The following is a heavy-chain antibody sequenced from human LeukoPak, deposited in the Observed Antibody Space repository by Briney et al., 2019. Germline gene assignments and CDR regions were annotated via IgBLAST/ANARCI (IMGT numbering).Heavy chain of an antibody. CDR2: IEKDGSGK. V-gene: IGHV3-7*04. Sequence: GGSLRLSCAASGFDIRRYWMSWVRQAPGQGLEWVANIEKDGSGKYYVDSVKGRFTISRDNTNNSLYLQMNSLRDEDTAVYYCARAITSVDSYWGQGTLVTVSS. J-gene: IGHJ4*02. CDR1: GFDIRRYW. CDR3: ARAITSVDSY. D-gene: IGHD1-14*01.